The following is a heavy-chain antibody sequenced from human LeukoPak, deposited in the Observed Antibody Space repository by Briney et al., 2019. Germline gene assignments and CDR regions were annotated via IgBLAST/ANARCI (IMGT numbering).Heavy chain of an antibody. CDR2: IYYSGST. J-gene: IGHJ4*02. D-gene: IGHD2-21*01. CDR1: GDSIASTIYY. Sequence: SETLSLTCSVSGDSIASTIYYWGWIRQPPGKGLEWIGNIYYSGSTYYTPSLKSRVIISIDTSKNQFSLKVAAVTAADTAVYYCARGVMYWGQGTLVTVSS. CDR3: ARGVMY. V-gene: IGHV4-39*07.